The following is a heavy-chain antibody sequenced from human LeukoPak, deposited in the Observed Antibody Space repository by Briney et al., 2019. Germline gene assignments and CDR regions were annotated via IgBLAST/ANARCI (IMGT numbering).Heavy chain of an antibody. CDR2: MSDDGSNK. Sequence: QPGGSLRLSCAASGFTFSGDAMHWVRQAPGKGLEWGAVMSDDGSNKYYADSVKGRFTISRDNSKNTLYLQMDSLRAEDTAVYYCARDQRWLQLSIGYWGQGTLVTVSS. J-gene: IGHJ4*02. CDR1: GFTFSGDA. V-gene: IGHV3-30*04. D-gene: IGHD5-24*01. CDR3: ARDQRWLQLSIGY.